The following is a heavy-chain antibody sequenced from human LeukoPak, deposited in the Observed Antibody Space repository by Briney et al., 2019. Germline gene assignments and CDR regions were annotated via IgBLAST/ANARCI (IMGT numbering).Heavy chain of an antibody. J-gene: IGHJ4*02. CDR3: AKESGKFDY. Sequence: GGSLRLSCAAPGFMFHDYAIHWVRQAPGKGLEWVSLISADGGSTFSADSVKGRFSISRDNSKNSLYLQMNSLRSEDTAMYYCAKESGKFDYWGQGTLVAVSS. CDR2: ISADGGST. CDR1: GFMFHDYA. V-gene: IGHV3-43*02.